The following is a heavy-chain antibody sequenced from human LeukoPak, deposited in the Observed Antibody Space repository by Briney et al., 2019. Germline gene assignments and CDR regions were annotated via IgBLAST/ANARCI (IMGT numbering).Heavy chain of an antibody. CDR1: GGPISSSSYY. J-gene: IGHJ4*02. Sequence: SETLSLTCTVSGGPISSSSYYWGWIRQPPGKGLEWIGSIYYSGSTYYNPSLKSRVTISVDTSKNQFSLKLSSVTAADTAVYYCACSPYIAEVPYYFDYWGQGTLVTVSS. V-gene: IGHV4-39*01. D-gene: IGHD6-13*01. CDR3: ACSPYIAEVPYYFDY. CDR2: IYYSGST.